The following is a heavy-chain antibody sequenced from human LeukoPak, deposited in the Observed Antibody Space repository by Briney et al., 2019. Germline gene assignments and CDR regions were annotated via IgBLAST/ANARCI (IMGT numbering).Heavy chain of an antibody. CDR1: GGSLSGYY. Sequence: SETLSLTCAVYGGSLSGYYWSWIRQPPGKGLEWIGEINHSGSTNYNPSLKSRVTISVDTSKNQFSLKLSSVTAADTAVYYCARVNWYYYYYYMDVWGKGTTVTVSS. J-gene: IGHJ6*03. V-gene: IGHV4-34*01. CDR3: ARVNWYYYYYYMDV. CDR2: INHSGST.